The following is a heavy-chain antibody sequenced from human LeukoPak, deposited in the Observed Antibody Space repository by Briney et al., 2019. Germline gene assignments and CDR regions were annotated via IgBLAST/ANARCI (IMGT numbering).Heavy chain of an antibody. CDR1: GGSFSGYY. CDR3: ARGLGEYTKRSFDY. V-gene: IGHV4-34*01. CDR2: INHSGST. Sequence: SETLSLTCAVYGGSFSGYYWSWIRQPPGKGLEWSGEINHSGSTNYNPSLKSRVTISVDTSKNQFSLKLSSVTAADTAVYYCARGLGEYTKRSFDYWGQGTLVTVSS. J-gene: IGHJ4*02. D-gene: IGHD4-17*01.